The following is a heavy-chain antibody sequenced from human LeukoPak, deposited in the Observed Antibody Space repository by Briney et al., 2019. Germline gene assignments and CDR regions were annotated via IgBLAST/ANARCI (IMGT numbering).Heavy chain of an antibody. D-gene: IGHD2-2*02. Sequence: TSETLSLTCAVYGGSFSGYYWSWIRQPPGKGLEWIGEINHSGSTNYNPSLKSRVTISVDTSKNQFSLKLSSVTAADTAVYYCARGYCSSTSCYIGGRLDYWGQGTLVTVSS. CDR1: GGSFSGYY. J-gene: IGHJ4*02. CDR2: INHSGST. V-gene: IGHV4-34*01. CDR3: ARGYCSSTSCYIGGRLDY.